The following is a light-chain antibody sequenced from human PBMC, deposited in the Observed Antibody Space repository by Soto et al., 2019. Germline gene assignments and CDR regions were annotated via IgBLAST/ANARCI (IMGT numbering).Light chain of an antibody. CDR2: DAS. J-gene: IGKJ5*01. CDR3: RQYNNWALIT. Sequence: EMPITQSPSTLSVSPGERAILSCRASQNVYNNLAWYQQKPGRAARLLIFDASTRSTGIPARLSGSGSGTEFTLTISGLQSEDVAIYYCRQYNNWALITFGQGTRLEIK. V-gene: IGKV3-15*01. CDR1: QNVYNN.